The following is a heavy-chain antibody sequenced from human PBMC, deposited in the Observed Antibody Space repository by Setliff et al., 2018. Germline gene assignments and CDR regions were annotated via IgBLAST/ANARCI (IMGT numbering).Heavy chain of an antibody. D-gene: IGHD3-10*01. CDR3: ARLGGFDAFDI. CDR2: IKEDENMK. V-gene: IGHV3-7*03. CDR1: GFRVKKYW. J-gene: IGHJ3*02. Sequence: GSLRLSCATSGFRVKKYWMTWVRQGPGKGLEWVASIKEDENMKYYVDSVKGRFTNSRDHAKKTLYPQLDSLRVDDTAMYYCARLGGFDAFDIWGQGTMVTVSS.